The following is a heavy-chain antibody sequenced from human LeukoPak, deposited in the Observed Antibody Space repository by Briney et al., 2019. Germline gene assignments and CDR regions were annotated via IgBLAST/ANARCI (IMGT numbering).Heavy chain of an antibody. Sequence: ASVKVSCKASGYTFTCYYMHWVRQAPGQGLEWMGWINPNSGGTNYAQKFQGRVTMTRDTSISTAYMELSRLRSDGTAVYYCARGPTPTGGGYYYDYYMDVWGKGTTVTVSS. J-gene: IGHJ6*03. V-gene: IGHV1-2*02. CDR1: GYTFTCYY. CDR2: INPNSGGT. CDR3: ARGPTPTGGGYYYDYYMDV. D-gene: IGHD7-27*01.